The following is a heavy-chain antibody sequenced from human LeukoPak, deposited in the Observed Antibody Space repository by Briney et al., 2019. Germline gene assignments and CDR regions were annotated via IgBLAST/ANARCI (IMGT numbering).Heavy chain of an antibody. D-gene: IGHD3-22*01. CDR3: ARIVDYYDSSGYGGDAFDI. Sequence: GESLKISCQGSGYTFTSHWIGWVRQMPGKGLEWMGIIYPGDSQTTYSPSFQGQVTISADKSISTAYLQWSSLKASDTAMYYCARIVDYYDSSGYGGDAFDIWGQGTMVTVSS. CDR1: GYTFTSHW. J-gene: IGHJ3*02. CDR2: IYPGDSQT. V-gene: IGHV5-51*01.